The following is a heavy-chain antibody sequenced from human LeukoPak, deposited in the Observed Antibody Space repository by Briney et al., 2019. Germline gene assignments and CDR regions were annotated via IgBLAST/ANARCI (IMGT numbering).Heavy chain of an antibody. J-gene: IGHJ4*02. Sequence: SETLSLTCAVYGGSFSGYYWGWIRQPPGKGLEWIGEINHSGSTNYNPSLKSRVTISVDTSKNQFSLKLSSVTAADTAVYYCARGGHYYDSSGYFDYWGQGTLVTVSS. CDR2: INHSGST. CDR1: GGSFSGYY. V-gene: IGHV4-34*01. CDR3: ARGGHYYDSSGYFDY. D-gene: IGHD3-22*01.